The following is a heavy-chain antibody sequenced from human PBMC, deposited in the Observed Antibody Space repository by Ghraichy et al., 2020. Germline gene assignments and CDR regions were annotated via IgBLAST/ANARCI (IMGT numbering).Heavy chain of an antibody. V-gene: IGHV1-3*01. CDR3: AREAVADDNVDY. D-gene: IGHD6-19*01. CDR2: INAGNGNT. Sequence: ASVKVSCKASGYTFTSYTMHWVRQAPGQRLEWMGWINAGNGNTKYSQKFQGRVTFTRATSASTAYMELSSLRSEDTAVYYCAREAVADDNVDYWGQGTLVTVSS. J-gene: IGHJ4*02. CDR1: GYTFTSYT.